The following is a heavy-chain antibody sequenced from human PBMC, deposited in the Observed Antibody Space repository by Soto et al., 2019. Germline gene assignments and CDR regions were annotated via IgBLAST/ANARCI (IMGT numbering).Heavy chain of an antibody. J-gene: IGHJ4*02. Sequence: ETLSLTCTVSGGSISSSSYYWGWIRQPPGKGLEWIGSIYYSGSTYYNPSLKSRVTISVDTSKNQFSLKLSSVTAADTAVYYCARHITMIVVVYDYWGQGTLVTVSS. CDR2: IYYSGST. V-gene: IGHV4-39*01. CDR3: ARHITMIVVVYDY. D-gene: IGHD3-22*01. CDR1: GGSISSSSYY.